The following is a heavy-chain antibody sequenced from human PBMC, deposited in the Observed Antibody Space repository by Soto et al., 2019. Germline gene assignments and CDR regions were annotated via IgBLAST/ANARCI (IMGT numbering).Heavy chain of an antibody. CDR1: GGTFSSYS. Sequence: GASVKVSCKASGGTFSSYSISWGRQAPGQGLEWMGWINPNSGGTNYAQKFQGRVTMTRDTSISTAYMELSRLRSDDTAVYYCAKPVVPAANERYYYYGMDVWGQGTTVTVSS. CDR2: INPNSGGT. CDR3: AKPVVPAANERYYYYGMDV. D-gene: IGHD2-2*01. J-gene: IGHJ6*02. V-gene: IGHV1-2*02.